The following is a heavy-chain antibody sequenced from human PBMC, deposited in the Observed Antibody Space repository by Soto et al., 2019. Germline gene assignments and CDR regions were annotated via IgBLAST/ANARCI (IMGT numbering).Heavy chain of an antibody. V-gene: IGHV3-72*01. J-gene: IGHJ4*02. CDR1: GFGFSDYY. CDR3: AREGSSSGPDYEY. Sequence: GGSLRLSCAASGFGFSDYYINWVRQAPGKGLEWVGQTRNKASSYTTDYAAFVKGRFTISRDDSKNLIYLQMNSLKTEDTAVYYCAREGSSSGPDYEYWGQGT. CDR2: TRNKASSYTT. D-gene: IGHD3-22*01.